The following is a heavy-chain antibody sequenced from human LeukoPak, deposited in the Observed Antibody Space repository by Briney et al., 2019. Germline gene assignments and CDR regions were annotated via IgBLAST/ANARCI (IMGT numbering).Heavy chain of an antibody. Sequence: PGGSLRLSCSASGFTFSSYAMHWVRQAPGKGLEYVSAISSNGRSTYYADSVKGRFTISRDNSKNTLYLQMSSLRAEDTAVYYCVKGSYDFWSGYYDYWGQGTLVTVSS. D-gene: IGHD3-3*01. CDR1: GFTFSSYA. CDR3: VKGSYDFWSGYYDY. J-gene: IGHJ4*02. V-gene: IGHV3-64D*09. CDR2: ISSNGRST.